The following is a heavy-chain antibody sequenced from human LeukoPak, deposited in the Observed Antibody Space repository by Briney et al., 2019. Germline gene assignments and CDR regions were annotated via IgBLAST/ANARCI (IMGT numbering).Heavy chain of an antibody. CDR3: ARGRGTVLRYFDWRPSMIRRQYYFDY. J-gene: IGHJ4*02. CDR2: MNPNSGNT. Sequence: ASVKVSCKASGYTFTSYDINWLRQATGQGLEGMGWMNPNSGNTGYAQKFQGRVTMTRNTSISTAYMELSSLRSEDTAVYYCARGRGTVLRYFDWRPSMIRRQYYFDYWGQGTLVTVSS. V-gene: IGHV1-8*01. D-gene: IGHD3-9*01. CDR1: GYTFTSYD.